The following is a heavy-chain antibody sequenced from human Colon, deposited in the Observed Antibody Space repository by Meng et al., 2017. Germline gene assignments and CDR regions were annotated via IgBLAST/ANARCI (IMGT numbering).Heavy chain of an antibody. CDR2: INQDGSEK. Sequence: GESLKISCAASGFTFSTYWMNWVRQAPGKGLEWVANINQDGSEKYYVDSMKGRFTISRDNAKNSVYLQMNSLRAEDTAVYYCARDFYVSVGYPGGVVDYWGQGTLVTVSS. CDR1: GFTFSTYW. J-gene: IGHJ4*02. D-gene: IGHD3-10*01. V-gene: IGHV3-7*01. CDR3: ARDFYVSVGYPGGVVDY.